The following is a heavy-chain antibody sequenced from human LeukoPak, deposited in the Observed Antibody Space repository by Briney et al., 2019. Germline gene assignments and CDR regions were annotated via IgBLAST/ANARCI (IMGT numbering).Heavy chain of an antibody. D-gene: IGHD2-15*01. J-gene: IGHJ6*02. CDR3: ARGWRMISGGVWTDDYFYYGMDV. CDR1: GGSFSSYH. Sequence: TSETLSLTCAVYGGSFSSYHWSWIRQPPGKGLEWIGEINHSGSTNYNPSLKSRVTISVDTSKNQFSLKVSSVTAADTAVYYCARGWRMISGGVWTDDYFYYGMDVWGQGTTVTVSS. CDR2: INHSGST. V-gene: IGHV4-34*01.